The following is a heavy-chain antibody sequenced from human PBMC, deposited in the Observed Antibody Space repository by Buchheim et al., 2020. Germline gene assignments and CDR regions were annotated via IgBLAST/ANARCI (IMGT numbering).Heavy chain of an antibody. J-gene: IGHJ6*02. CDR2: IYYSGST. CDR1: GGSISSGDYY. V-gene: IGHV4-30-4*01. CDR3: ARDGPRGYSDYYYYYGMDV. Sequence: QVQLQESGPGLVKPSQTLSLTCTVSGGSISSGDYYWSWIRQPPGKGLEWIGYIYYSGSTYYNPSLKSRVTISVDTSKKQFSLKLSSVTAADTAVYYCARDGPRGYSDYYYYYGMDVWGQGTT. D-gene: IGHD5-18*01.